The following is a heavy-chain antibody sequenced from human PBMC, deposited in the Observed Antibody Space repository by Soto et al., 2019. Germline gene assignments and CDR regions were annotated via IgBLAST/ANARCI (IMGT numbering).Heavy chain of an antibody. J-gene: IGHJ6*02. V-gene: IGHV1-8*01. CDR1: GYTFTSYD. CDR2: MNPNSGNT. CDR3: ASYYGDSYYYYGMDV. D-gene: IGHD4-17*01. Sequence: QVQLVQAGAEVKKPGASVKVSCKASGYTFTSYDINWVRQATGQGLEWMGWMNPNSGNTGYAQKFQGRVTMTRNTSISTAYMELSSLRSEDTAVYYCASYYGDSYYYYGMDVWGQGTTVTVSS.